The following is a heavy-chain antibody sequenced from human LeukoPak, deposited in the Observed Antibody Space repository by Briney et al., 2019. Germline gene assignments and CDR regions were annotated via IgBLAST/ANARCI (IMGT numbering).Heavy chain of an antibody. V-gene: IGHV3-21*04. J-gene: IGHJ4*02. CDR1: GFTFSSYS. CDR2: ISSSSSYI. D-gene: IGHD6-13*01. CDR3: ARDVAAAGAGGGY. Sequence: GGSLRLSCAASGFTFSSYSMNWVRQAPGKGLEWVSSISSSSSYIYYADSVKGRFTISRDNAKNSLYLQTNSLRAEDTAVYYCARDVAAAGAGGGYWGQGTLVTVSS.